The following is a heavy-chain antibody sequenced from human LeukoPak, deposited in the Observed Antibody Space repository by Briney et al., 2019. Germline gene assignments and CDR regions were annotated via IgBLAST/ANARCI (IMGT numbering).Heavy chain of an antibody. CDR2: INSDGSNT. CDR1: GSTLSSYW. V-gene: IGHV3-74*01. CDR3: ASGFIVGATNPSPFDY. Sequence: GGPLQLSCAASGSTLSSYWMHWVRQAPGKGLVWVSRINSDGSNTDYADSVKGRFTISRDNAKNTLYMQMNSLRAEDTAVYYCASGFIVGATNPSPFDYWGQGTLVTVSS. D-gene: IGHD1-26*01. J-gene: IGHJ4*02.